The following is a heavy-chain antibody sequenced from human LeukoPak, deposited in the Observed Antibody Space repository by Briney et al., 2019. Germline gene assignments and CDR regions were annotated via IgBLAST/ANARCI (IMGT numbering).Heavy chain of an antibody. CDR2: IYHSGST. V-gene: IGHV4-30-2*01. J-gene: IGHJ4*02. D-gene: IGHD3-22*01. CDR1: GDSISSGDYY. CDR3: ARVHDSSGKKDLFDY. Sequence: SQTLSLTCTVSGDSISSGDYYWSWIRQPPGKGLEWIGYIYHSGSTYYNPSLKSRVTISVDRSKNQFSLKLSSVTAADTAVYYCARVHDSSGKKDLFDYWGQGTLVTVSS.